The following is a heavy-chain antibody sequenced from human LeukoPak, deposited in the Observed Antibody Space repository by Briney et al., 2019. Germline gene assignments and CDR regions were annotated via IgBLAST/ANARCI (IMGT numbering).Heavy chain of an antibody. CDR2: IRYDGSIE. V-gene: IGHV3-30*02. D-gene: IGHD2-2*01. CDR1: GFTVSSYG. CDR3: AKDLAVVVHNAFDI. J-gene: IGHJ3*02. Sequence: PGGSLRLSCAASGFTVSSYGMYWVRQAPGKGLEWVAFIRYDGSIEYYADSVKGRFTISRDNSKNTLYLQMNRLRAEDTALYYCAKDLAVVVHNAFDIWGQGTMVTVSS.